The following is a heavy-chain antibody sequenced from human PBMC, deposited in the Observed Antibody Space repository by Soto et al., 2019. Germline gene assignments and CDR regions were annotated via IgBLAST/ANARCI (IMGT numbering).Heavy chain of an antibody. CDR3: AKDALRSIAVAGTGFDY. J-gene: IGHJ4*02. CDR1: GFTFDDYA. D-gene: IGHD6-19*01. V-gene: IGHV3-9*01. CDR2: ISWNSGSI. Sequence: EVQLVESGGGLVQPGRSLRLSCAASGFTFDDYAMHWVRQAPGKGLEWVSGISWNSGSIGYADSVKGRFTISRDNAKNSLYLKMNSLRDEETAVYYCAKDALRSIAVAGTGFDYWGQGTLVTVSS.